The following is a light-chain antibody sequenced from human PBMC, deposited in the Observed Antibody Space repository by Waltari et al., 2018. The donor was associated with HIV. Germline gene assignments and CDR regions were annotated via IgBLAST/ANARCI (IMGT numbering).Light chain of an antibody. J-gene: IGLJ2*01. CDR3: ATWDGGLTWGGRLSGRVV. V-gene: IGLV1-44*01. CDR1: DSHLGHSA. CDR2: ADS. Sequence: QSLLTQPPSASGTPGQRVIISCSGSDSHLGHSAVTWYQLLPGSTPKPLLYADSLRASGVSDRFSGSKSGTSASLAISGLQSDDEADYYCATWDGGLTWGGRLSGRVVFGGGTRLTVL.